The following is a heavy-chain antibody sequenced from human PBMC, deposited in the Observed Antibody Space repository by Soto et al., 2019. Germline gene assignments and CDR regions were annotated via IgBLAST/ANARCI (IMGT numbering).Heavy chain of an antibody. Sequence: QVQLQESGPGLVKPSGTLSLTCCVSGGSIRSNKWWSWVRQPPGKGLEWMGEIYHGGSTNYNPSLRSXXIXSAXKSKSQVSQMMHSVTAADTAVYYCASCRDWLQPVLWGQGTLVTVSS. CDR1: GGSIRSNKW. V-gene: IGHV4-4*02. D-gene: IGHD3-9*01. CDR3: ASCRDWLQPVL. J-gene: IGHJ4*02. CDR2: IYHGGST.